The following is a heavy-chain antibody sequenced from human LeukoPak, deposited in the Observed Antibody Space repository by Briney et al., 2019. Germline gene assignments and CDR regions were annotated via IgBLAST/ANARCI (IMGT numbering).Heavy chain of an antibody. V-gene: IGHV1-2*02. CDR2: INPNSGGT. J-gene: IGHJ4*02. Sequence: ASVKVSCKASGYTFTGYYMHWVRQARGQGLEWMGWINPNSGGTNYAQKFQGRVTMTRDTSISTAYMELSRLRSDDTAVYYCAREPYYYDSSGYSDYWGQGTLVTVSS. CDR1: GYTFTGYY. CDR3: AREPYYYDSSGYSDY. D-gene: IGHD3-22*01.